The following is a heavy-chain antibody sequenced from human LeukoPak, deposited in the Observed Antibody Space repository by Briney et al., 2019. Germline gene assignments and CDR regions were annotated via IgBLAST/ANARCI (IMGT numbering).Heavy chain of an antibody. D-gene: IGHD1-26*01. CDR3: AKGTGGATD. CDR2: ISGSGGST. CDR1: GFTISSYG. J-gene: IGHJ4*02. V-gene: IGHV3-23*01. Sequence: GRSLRLSCTASGFTISSYGMSWIRQPPGKGLEWVSAISGSGGSTYYADSVKGRFTICRDNSKNTLYLQMNSLRAEDTAVYYCAKGTGGATDWGQGTLVTVSS.